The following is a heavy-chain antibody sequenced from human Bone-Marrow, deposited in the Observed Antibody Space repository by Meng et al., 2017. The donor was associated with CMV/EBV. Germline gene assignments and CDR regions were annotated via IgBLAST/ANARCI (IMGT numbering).Heavy chain of an antibody. CDR3: ATDGYSPGKFDY. CDR2: VSYSGNT. Sequence: SETLSLTCTVSGGSISSRTYYWGWIRQSPGKDLEWIGSVSYSGNTYYKPSLRSRVTISLDTSKNQFSLKVTSVTAADTAVYYCATDGYSPGKFDYWVQGTLVTVSS. CDR1: GGSISSRTYY. V-gene: IGHV4-39*01. D-gene: IGHD5-24*01. J-gene: IGHJ4*01.